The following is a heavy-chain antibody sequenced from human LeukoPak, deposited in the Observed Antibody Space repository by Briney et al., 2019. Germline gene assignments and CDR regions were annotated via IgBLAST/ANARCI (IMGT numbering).Heavy chain of an antibody. CDR1: GASMRTHY. CDR3: ARTNYYGSGSYYPDL. V-gene: IGHV4-59*08. D-gene: IGHD3-10*01. CDR2: IYHSGST. J-gene: IGHJ5*02. Sequence: SETLSLTCTVSGASMRTHYWSWIRQPPGKGLEWIGFIYHSGSTDYNPSLKSRGTISVDTSKNQFSLKLSSVTAADTAVYYCARTNYYGSGSYYPDLWGQGTLVTVSS.